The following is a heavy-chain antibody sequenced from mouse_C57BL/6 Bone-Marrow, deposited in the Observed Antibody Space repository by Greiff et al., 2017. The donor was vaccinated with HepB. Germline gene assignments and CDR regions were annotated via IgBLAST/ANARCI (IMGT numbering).Heavy chain of an antibody. Sequence: QVQLQQPGAELVKPGASVKMSCKASGYTFTSYWITWVKQRPGQGLEWIGDIYPGSGSTNYNEKFKTKATLTVDTSSSTAYMQLSSLTSEDSAVYYCANYYGSLYAMDYWGQGTSVTVSS. CDR1: GYTFTSYW. J-gene: IGHJ4*01. D-gene: IGHD1-1*01. V-gene: IGHV1-55*01. CDR2: IYPGSGST. CDR3: ANYYGSLYAMDY.